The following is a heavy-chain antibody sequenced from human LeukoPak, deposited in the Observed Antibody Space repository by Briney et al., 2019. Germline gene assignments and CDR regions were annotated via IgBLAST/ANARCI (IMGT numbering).Heavy chain of an antibody. CDR1: GFTSNNYN. Sequence: GGSLRLSCAASGFTSNNYNMNWVRQAPGKGLEWVSYISSSTLIYYADSVKGRFTISRDNSKKILYLQMNSLRAEDTAVYYCGKEVERHFDLKYWGQGTLVTVSS. J-gene: IGHJ4*02. V-gene: IGHV3-69-1*01. CDR3: GKEVERHFDLKY. CDR2: ISSSTLI.